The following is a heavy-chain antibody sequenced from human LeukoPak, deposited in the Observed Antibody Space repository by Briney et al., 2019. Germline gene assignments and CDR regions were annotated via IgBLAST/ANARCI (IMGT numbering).Heavy chain of an antibody. Sequence: GGSLRLSCAASGFTFSSYAMHWVRQAPGKGLEWVAVISYDGSNKYYADSVKGRFTISRDNSKNTLYLQINSLRAEDTAVYYCARGGSYYDLLDNWFDPWGQGTLVTVSS. CDR2: ISYDGSNK. J-gene: IGHJ5*02. CDR3: ARGGSYYDLLDNWFDP. D-gene: IGHD3-3*01. V-gene: IGHV3-30-3*01. CDR1: GFTFSSYA.